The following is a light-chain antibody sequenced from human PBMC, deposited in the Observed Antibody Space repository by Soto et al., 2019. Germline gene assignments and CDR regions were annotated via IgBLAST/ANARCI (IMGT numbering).Light chain of an antibody. J-gene: IGKJ4*01. CDR2: DAS. CDR1: YSISSW. Sequence: DIQMTQSPSTLSASVGDIVTITFRASYSISSWLAWYQQRPGRAPKLLIYDASTLETGVPSRFSGGGSGTEFTLTITSLQPDDFATYHCQQYHTYLTFGGGTKVDIK. V-gene: IGKV1-5*01. CDR3: QQYHTYLT.